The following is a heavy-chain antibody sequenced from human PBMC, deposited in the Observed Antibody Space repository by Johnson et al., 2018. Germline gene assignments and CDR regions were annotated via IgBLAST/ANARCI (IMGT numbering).Heavy chain of an antibody. Sequence: VQLVQSGGGVVQPGRSLRLSCAASGFTFSSYAMSWVRQAPGKGLEWVAVIWYDGSNKYYVDSVKGRFTISRDNAKHSLYLQMNSLRAEDTAGYYGAGDPHGDYPPCAFDIWGQGTMVTVAS. CDR2: IWYDGSNK. CDR1: GFTFSSYA. CDR3: AGDPHGDYPPCAFDI. D-gene: IGHD3-10*01. V-gene: IGHV3-33*08. J-gene: IGHJ3*02.